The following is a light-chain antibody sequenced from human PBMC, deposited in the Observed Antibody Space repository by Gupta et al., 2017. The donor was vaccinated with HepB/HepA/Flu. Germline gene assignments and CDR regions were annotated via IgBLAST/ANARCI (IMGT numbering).Light chain of an antibody. J-gene: IGKJ4*01. V-gene: IGKV1-12*01. CDR3: QQTNNFPPFT. CDR2: AAS. Sequence: DIQMTQSPSSVSASVGDRVTITCRASQGIRSWLAWYQQKPGKAPKLLIYAASSWQNEVPSRFSGSGYGTDFTLTIRSRQPEDFAPYYCQQTNNFPPFTFGRGTKVDIK. CDR1: QGIRSW.